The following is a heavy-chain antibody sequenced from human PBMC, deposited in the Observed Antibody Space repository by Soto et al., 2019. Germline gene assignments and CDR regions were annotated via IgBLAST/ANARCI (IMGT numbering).Heavy chain of an antibody. CDR2: INHSGST. CDR1: GGSFSGYY. CDR3: ARGRFKPVRGVIMGLDP. D-gene: IGHD3-10*02. Sequence: SETLSLTCAVYGGSFSGYYWSWIRQPPGKGLEWIGEINHSGSTNYNPSLKSRVTISVDTSKNLFSLKLSSVTAADTAVYYCARGRFKPVRGVIMGLDPWGQGTLVTVSS. V-gene: IGHV4-34*01. J-gene: IGHJ5*02.